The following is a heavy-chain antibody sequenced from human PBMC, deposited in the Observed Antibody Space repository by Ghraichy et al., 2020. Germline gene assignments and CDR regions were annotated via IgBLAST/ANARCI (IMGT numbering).Heavy chain of an antibody. CDR2: IYYSGTT. D-gene: IGHD3-16*01. J-gene: IGHJ4*02. CDR1: GGSISSSSYY. Sequence: ESLNISCTVSGGSISSSSYYWGWIRQPPGKGLEWIAIIYYSGTTYYNPSLKSRVIISVDTSKSQFSLRLSSVTAADTAVYYCARRMGGYYFDYWGQGTLVTVSS. V-gene: IGHV4-39*01. CDR3: ARRMGGYYFDY.